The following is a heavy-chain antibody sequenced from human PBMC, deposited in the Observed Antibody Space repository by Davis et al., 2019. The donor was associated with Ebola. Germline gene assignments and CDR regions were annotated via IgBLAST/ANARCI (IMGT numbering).Heavy chain of an antibody. V-gene: IGHV3-23*01. CDR2: ISSGASNT. Sequence: GESLKISCAASGFTFSNYAMSWVRQAPGRGLEWVSAISSGASNTYYADSVKGRFTISRDNSKNTLFLQMNSLRAEDTAVYYCAKDPNGSSNWNYFDYWGQGTLVTVSS. CDR1: GFTFSNYA. D-gene: IGHD2-8*01. CDR3: AKDPNGSSNWNYFDY. J-gene: IGHJ4*02.